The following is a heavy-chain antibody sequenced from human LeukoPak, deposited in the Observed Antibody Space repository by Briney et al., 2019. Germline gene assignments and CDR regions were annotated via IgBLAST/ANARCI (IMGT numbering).Heavy chain of an antibody. CDR1: GFTFSSYA. Sequence: GGSLRLSCAASGFTFSSYAMHWVRQAPGKGLEYVSAISSNGGSTYYANSVKGRFTISRDNSKNTLYLQMGSPRAEDMAVYYCARGHFDYWGQGTLVTVSS. V-gene: IGHV3-64*01. J-gene: IGHJ4*02. CDR3: ARGHFDY. CDR2: ISSNGGST.